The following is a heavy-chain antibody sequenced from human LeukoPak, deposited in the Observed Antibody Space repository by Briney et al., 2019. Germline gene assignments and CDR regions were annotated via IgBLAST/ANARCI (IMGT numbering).Heavy chain of an antibody. D-gene: IGHD2-2*01. CDR2: INQDGSEK. Sequence: GGSLRLSCAASGSTLSGYWMSWVRQARGKGLKWVANINQDGSEKYSVDSVKGRFTISRDNAKNSLYLHMTSLRAEDTAVYYCARHSKGIIVVPAAPNYYYYYIDVWGKGTTVTVSS. J-gene: IGHJ6*03. V-gene: IGHV3-7*01. CDR1: GSTLSGYW. CDR3: ARHSKGIIVVPAAPNYYYYYIDV.